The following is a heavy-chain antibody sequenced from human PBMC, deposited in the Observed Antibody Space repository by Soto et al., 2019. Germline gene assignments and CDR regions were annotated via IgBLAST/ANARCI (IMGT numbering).Heavy chain of an antibody. Sequence: PSETLSLTCTVSVGSISSYYWSWIRQPPGKGLEWIGSIYHGGSTYYNPSLNSRVTLSIDMTNNHVSLILNSVTAADTAVYYCARVGPWVPYYYDSSPYTFENWFDPWGQGTLVTVSS. CDR3: ARVGPWVPYYYDSSPYTFENWFDP. CDR2: IYHGGST. J-gene: IGHJ5*02. V-gene: IGHV4-59*08. CDR1: VGSISSYY. D-gene: IGHD3-22*01.